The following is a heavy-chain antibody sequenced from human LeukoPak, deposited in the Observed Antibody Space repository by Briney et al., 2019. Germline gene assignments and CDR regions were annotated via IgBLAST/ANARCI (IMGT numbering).Heavy chain of an antibody. Sequence: PSETLSVTCAVYGGSFSGYYWSWIRQPPGKGLEWIGEINHSGSTNYNPSLKSRVTISVDTSKNQFSLKLSSVTAADTAVYYCAREVGSGGEAYWGQGTLVTVPS. J-gene: IGHJ4*02. CDR1: GGSFSGYY. CDR2: INHSGST. V-gene: IGHV4-34*01. CDR3: AREVGSGGEAY. D-gene: IGHD1-26*01.